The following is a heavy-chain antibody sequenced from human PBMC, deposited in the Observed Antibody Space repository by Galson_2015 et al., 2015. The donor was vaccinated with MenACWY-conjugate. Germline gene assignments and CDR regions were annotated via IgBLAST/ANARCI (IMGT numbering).Heavy chain of an antibody. V-gene: IGHV3-30*03. Sequence: SLRLSCAASGFTFSSYGMHWVRQAPGKGLEWVAVISYDGSNKYYADSVKGRFTISRDNSKNTLYLQMNSLKTEDTAVYYCTRSRIVVVPAAVDYWGQGTLVTVSS. CDR2: ISYDGSNK. CDR1: GFTFSSYG. CDR3: TRSRIVVVPAAVDY. J-gene: IGHJ4*02. D-gene: IGHD2-2*01.